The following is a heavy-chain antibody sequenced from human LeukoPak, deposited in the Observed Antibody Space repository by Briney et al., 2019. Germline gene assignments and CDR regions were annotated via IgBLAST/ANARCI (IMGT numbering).Heavy chain of an antibody. D-gene: IGHD2-21*02. CDR2: IYPGDSTT. V-gene: IGHV5-51*01. CDR1: GYSFTNYW. J-gene: IGHJ6*03. CDR3: ARQSGDYSYYYYMDV. Sequence: HGESLKISCKGSGYSFTNYWIGWVRQMPGKGLEWMGIIYPGDSTTRYSPSFRGQVTIPADKSISTAYLQWSSLKASDTAMYYCARQSGDYSYYYYMDVWGKGTTVTISS.